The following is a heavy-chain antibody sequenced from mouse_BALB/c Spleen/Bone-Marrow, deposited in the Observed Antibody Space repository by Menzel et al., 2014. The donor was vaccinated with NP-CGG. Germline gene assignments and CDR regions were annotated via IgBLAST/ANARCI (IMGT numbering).Heavy chain of an antibody. V-gene: IGHV1S130*01. CDR2: IHPNSGNT. CDR3: ARWGFDY. CDR1: GYTFTSSW. Sequence: VKLQESGSVLVRPGASVKLSCKASGYTFTSSWMHWAKQRPGQGLEWIGEIHPNSGNTSYNEKFKGKATLTVDTSSSTAYVDLSSLTSEDSAVYYCARWGFDYWGQGTTLTVST. J-gene: IGHJ2*01.